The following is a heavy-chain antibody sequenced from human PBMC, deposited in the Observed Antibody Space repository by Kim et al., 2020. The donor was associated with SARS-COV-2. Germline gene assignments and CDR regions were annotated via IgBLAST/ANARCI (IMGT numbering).Heavy chain of an antibody. CDR2: IYYSGST. J-gene: IGHJ4*02. V-gene: IGHV4-39*01. Sequence: SETLSLTCTVSGGSISSSSYYWGWIRQPPGKGLEWIGSIYYSGSTYYNPSLKSRVTISVDTSKNQFSLKLSSVTAADTAVYYCARRVYYYGSGSYWFDYWGQGTLVTVSS. CDR1: GGSISSSSYY. D-gene: IGHD3-10*01. CDR3: ARRVYYYGSGSYWFDY.